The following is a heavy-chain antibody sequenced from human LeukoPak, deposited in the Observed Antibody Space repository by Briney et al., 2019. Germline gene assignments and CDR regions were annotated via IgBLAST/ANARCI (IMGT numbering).Heavy chain of an antibody. Sequence: ASVKVSCKASGYTFTSYYMHWVRQAPGQGLEWMGIINPSGGSTSYAQKFQGRVTMTRDTSTSAVYMELSSPRAEDTAVYYCARDGGILTGYFDYWGQGTLVTVSS. CDR2: INPSGGST. J-gene: IGHJ4*02. CDR3: ARDGGILTGYFDY. CDR1: GYTFTSYY. V-gene: IGHV1-46*01. D-gene: IGHD3-9*01.